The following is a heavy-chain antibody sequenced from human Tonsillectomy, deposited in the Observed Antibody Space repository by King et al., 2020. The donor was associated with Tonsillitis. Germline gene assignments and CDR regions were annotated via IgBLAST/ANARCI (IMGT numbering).Heavy chain of an antibody. CDR3: ARDHDSSVYVGDAFDF. CDR1: GYTFNNSA. Sequence: VQLVESGSELKKPGASVKVSCKASGYTFNNSALNWVRQSPGQGLEWMGWINTNTGNPTYVQGFTGRFVFSLDASVSTAYLQINSLKAENTARYYCARDHDSSVYVGDAFDFWGQGTMVTVSS. D-gene: IGHD3-22*01. CDR2: INTNTGNP. J-gene: IGHJ3*01. V-gene: IGHV7-4-1*02.